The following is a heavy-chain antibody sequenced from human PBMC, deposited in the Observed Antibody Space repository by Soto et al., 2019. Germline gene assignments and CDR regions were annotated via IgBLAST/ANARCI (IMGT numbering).Heavy chain of an antibody. D-gene: IGHD6-13*01. J-gene: IGHJ4*02. V-gene: IGHV3-23*01. CDR3: AKENGYSSSWFEFDY. CDR2: ISGSGGST. Sequence: PGGSLRLSCVTSGFTFSNHGIHWVRQAPGKGLEWVSAISGSGGSTYYADSVKGRFTISRDNSKNTLYLQMNSLRAEDTAVYYCAKENGYSSSWFEFDYWGQGTLVTVSS. CDR1: GFTFSNHG.